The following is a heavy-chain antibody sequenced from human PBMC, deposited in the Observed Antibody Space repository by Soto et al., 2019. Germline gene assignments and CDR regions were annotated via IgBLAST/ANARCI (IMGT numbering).Heavy chain of an antibody. J-gene: IGHJ4*02. Sequence: GGSLRLSCAASGFTFSSYAMSWVRQAPGKGLEWVSAISGSGGSTYYADSVKGRFTISRDNSKNTLYLQMNSLRAEDTAVYYGAKGKPYSSSWDRHKVDYWGQGTLVTVSS. CDR2: ISGSGGST. D-gene: IGHD6-13*01. CDR1: GFTFSSYA. CDR3: AKGKPYSSSWDRHKVDY. V-gene: IGHV3-23*01.